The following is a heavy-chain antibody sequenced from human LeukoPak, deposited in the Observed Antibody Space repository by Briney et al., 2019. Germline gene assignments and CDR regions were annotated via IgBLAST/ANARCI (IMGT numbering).Heavy chain of an antibody. CDR1: GYSFNTYW. CDR2: IYPGDADT. CDR3: ARPGQYCSGGSCYPLGFDY. V-gene: IGHV5-51*01. D-gene: IGHD2-15*01. Sequence: PGESLKISCKGSGYSFNTYWIGWVRPMPGKGLEWMGIIYPGDADTRYSPSFQGQVTISADKSISTAYLQWSSLKASDTAMYYCARPGQYCSGGSCYPLGFDYWGQGTLVTVSS. J-gene: IGHJ4*02.